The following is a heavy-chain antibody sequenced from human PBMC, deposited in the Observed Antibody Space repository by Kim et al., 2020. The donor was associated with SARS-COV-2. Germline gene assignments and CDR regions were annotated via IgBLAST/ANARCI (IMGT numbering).Heavy chain of an antibody. CDR3: ATLTIAAAGHGNY. Sequence: YAASVKGRFTISRDNSKNTLYLQMNSLRAEDTAVYYCATLTIAAAGHGNYWGQGTLVTVSS. J-gene: IGHJ4*02. V-gene: IGHV3-23*01. D-gene: IGHD6-13*01.